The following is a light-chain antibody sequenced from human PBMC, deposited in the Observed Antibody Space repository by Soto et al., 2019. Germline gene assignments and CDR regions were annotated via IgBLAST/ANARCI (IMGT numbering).Light chain of an antibody. CDR1: QSVLYSSNNKNY. CDR3: QQYYSTLPVT. Sequence: DIVMTQSPDSLAVSLGERATIYCKSSQSVLYSSNNKNYLAWYQQKPGQPPKLLIYWASTRESGVPDRFSGSGSGTDFTLTISSLQAEDVAVYYCQQYYSTLPVTFGQGTKLEIK. V-gene: IGKV4-1*01. CDR2: WAS. J-gene: IGKJ2*01.